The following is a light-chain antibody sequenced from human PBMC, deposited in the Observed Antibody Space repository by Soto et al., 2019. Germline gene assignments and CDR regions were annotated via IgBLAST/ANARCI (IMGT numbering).Light chain of an antibody. CDR1: SSDVVSYKY. V-gene: IGLV2-14*03. Sequence: QSALIQPASVSGSPGQSITISCTGTSSDVVSYKYVSWYQQHPGKAPKLIIYDVSYRPSGVSNRFSGSKSGNTASLTISGLQAEDEGDYFCSSYITTLVFGGGTQLTVL. CDR3: SSYITTLV. J-gene: IGLJ3*02. CDR2: DVS.